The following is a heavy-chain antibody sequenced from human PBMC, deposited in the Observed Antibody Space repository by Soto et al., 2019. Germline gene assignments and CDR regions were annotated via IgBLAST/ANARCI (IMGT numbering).Heavy chain of an antibody. V-gene: IGHV4-34*01. J-gene: IGHJ6*03. Sequence: PSETLSLTCAVYGGSFSGYYWSWIRQPPGKGLEWIGEINHSGSTNYNPSLKSRVTISVDTSKNQFSLKLSSLTAADTAVYYCARRNFRGWAYYYYYMDVWGKGTTVTVSS. CDR3: ARRNFRGWAYYYYYMDV. CDR1: GGSFSGYY. D-gene: IGHD3-10*01. CDR2: INHSGST.